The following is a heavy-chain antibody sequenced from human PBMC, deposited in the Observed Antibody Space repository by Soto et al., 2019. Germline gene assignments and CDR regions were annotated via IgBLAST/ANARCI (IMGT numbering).Heavy chain of an antibody. CDR1: GGSITSSGYY. Sequence: QVQLQESGPGLVKPSQTLSLTCTVSGGSITSSGYYWSWIRQHPGEGLEWIGFTSNSGSTSYNPSLKSPSTILRRTSSNPFSPNPKSVTSAGTGVYYCARGGGSTKVDYWGQGTLVTVSP. J-gene: IGHJ4*02. CDR2: TSNSGST. CDR3: ARGGGSTKVDY. V-gene: IGHV4-31*01. D-gene: IGHD2-2*01.